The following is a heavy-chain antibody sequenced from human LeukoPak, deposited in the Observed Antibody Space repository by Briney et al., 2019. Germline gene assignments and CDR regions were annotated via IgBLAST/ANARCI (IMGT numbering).Heavy chain of an antibody. CDR2: IYYSGST. J-gene: IGHJ4*02. CDR3: ARLSPYYGAYYFDY. D-gene: IGHD4-17*01. CDR1: GGSISISSYY. V-gene: IGHV4-39*01. Sequence: SETLSLTCTVSGGSISISSYYWGWIRQPPGKGLEWIGTIYYSGSTYYNPSLKSRVTIPVDTSKNQFSLKLSSVTAADTAVYYCARLSPYYGAYYFDYWGQGTLVTVSS.